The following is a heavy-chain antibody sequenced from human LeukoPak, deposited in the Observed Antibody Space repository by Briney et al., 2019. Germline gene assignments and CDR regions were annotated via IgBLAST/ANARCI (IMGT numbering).Heavy chain of an antibody. CDR3: ARGGLGSWTSAS. D-gene: IGHD3-10*01. Sequence: GRSLRLSCAASGFIFSSYGMNWVRQAPGKGLEWVSYISGTGTTIYYADSVKGRFTISRDNAKYSLHLQMDSLRADDTAVYSCARGGLGSWTSASWGKGTLVPASS. V-gene: IGHV3-48*03. J-gene: IGHJ4*02. CDR2: ISGTGTTI. CDR1: GFIFSSYG.